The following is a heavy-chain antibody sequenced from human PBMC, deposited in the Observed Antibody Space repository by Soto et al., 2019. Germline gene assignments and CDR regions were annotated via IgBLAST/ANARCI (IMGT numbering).Heavy chain of an antibody. Sequence: QVQLVQSGAEVKKPGSSVKVSCKASGGTFSSYAISWVRQAPGQGLEWMGGIIPIFGTADYAQKFQGRVTITADESTSTAYMELSSLRSDDTAVYYCALHYGSGSNYYYYGMSVWGQGTTVTVSS. J-gene: IGHJ6*02. CDR1: GGTFSSYA. CDR2: IIPIFGTA. V-gene: IGHV1-69*12. D-gene: IGHD3-10*01. CDR3: ALHYGSGSNYYYYGMSV.